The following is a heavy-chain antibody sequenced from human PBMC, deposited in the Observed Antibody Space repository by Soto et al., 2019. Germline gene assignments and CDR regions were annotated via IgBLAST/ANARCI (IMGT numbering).Heavy chain of an antibody. V-gene: IGHV3-30*04. Sequence: QVELVESGGGVVQPGTSLRLSCAASGFIFRNDAMHWVRQAPGKGLEWVADISYDERNIHYPDSVKGRFTISRDNSKNTLFLQMNNLRAADTAVYYCATDNWGFDCWGQGTLVTVSS. CDR2: ISYDERNI. D-gene: IGHD7-27*01. CDR3: ATDNWGFDC. J-gene: IGHJ4*02. CDR1: GFIFRNDA.